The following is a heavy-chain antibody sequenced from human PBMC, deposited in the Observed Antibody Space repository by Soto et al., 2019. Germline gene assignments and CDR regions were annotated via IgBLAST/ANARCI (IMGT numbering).Heavy chain of an antibody. V-gene: IGHV3-23*01. J-gene: IGHJ4*02. Sequence: EVQLLESGGGLVQPGGSLRLSCAASGFTFSSYAMSWVRQTPGKGLEWVSVITGGGSGNKYFAESVRGPFTISRDDSKNTLYLQMNSLRAEDTAIYFCAKSPLVSCASTRCYEFDYWGQGTLVTVSS. CDR3: AKSPLVSCASTRCYEFDY. D-gene: IGHD2-2*01. CDR2: ITGGGSGNK. CDR1: GFTFSSYA.